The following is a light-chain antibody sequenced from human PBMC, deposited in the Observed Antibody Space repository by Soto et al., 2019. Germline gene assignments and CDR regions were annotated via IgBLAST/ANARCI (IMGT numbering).Light chain of an antibody. V-gene: IGKV3-20*01. J-gene: IGKJ1*01. CDR2: GAS. Sequence: EVVLTQSPGTLSLSPGERATLSCRASQSVSSNYLAWYQQRPGQAPRLLIYGASSRATGIPDRFSGSGSGTDFTLTISRLEPEDSAVYFCQQYGDMWTFGQGTKVDIK. CDR3: QQYGDMWT. CDR1: QSVSSNY.